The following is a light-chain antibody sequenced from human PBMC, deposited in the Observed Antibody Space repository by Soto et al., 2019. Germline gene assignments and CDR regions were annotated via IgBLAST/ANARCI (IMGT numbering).Light chain of an antibody. J-gene: IGKJ2*01. CDR2: GAS. Sequence: EIVLTQSPGTLSLSPGQRATLSCRASQSLGSSYLAWYQQKPGQAPRLLIYGASNRATGIPDRFSGSGSGIDFTLTISILEPEDFVVYYCQEYGSSPYTFGQGTKLEI. CDR1: QSLGSSY. V-gene: IGKV3-20*01. CDR3: QEYGSSPYT.